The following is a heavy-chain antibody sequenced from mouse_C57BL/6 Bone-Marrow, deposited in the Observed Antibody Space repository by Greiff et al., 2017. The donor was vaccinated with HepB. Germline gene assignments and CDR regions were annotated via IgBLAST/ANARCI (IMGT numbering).Heavy chain of an antibody. Sequence: VQLQQSGPELVKPGASVKISCKASGYSFTGYYMNWVKQSPEKSLEWIGEINPSTGGTTYNQKFKAKATLTVDKSSSTAYMQLKSLTSEDSAVYYCARRGGYDGPWFAYWGQGTLVTVSA. CDR2: INPSTGGT. D-gene: IGHD2-2*01. CDR3: ARRGGYDGPWFAY. CDR1: GYSFTGYY. V-gene: IGHV1-42*01. J-gene: IGHJ3*01.